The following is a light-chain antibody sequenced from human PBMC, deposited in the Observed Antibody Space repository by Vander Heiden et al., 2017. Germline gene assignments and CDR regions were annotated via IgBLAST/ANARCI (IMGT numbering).Light chain of an antibody. Sequence: IVLTQSPATLSSSPGERATLTCRASQSISNFLAWYQQKPGKAPRLLIYDASSIETGVPARFSGSGSGTDFTLTISSLEPEDFATYYCQQDCDWPWTFGEGTEVEIK. CDR2: DAS. CDR3: QQDCDWPWT. CDR1: QSISNF. J-gene: IGKJ1*01. V-gene: IGKV3-11*01.